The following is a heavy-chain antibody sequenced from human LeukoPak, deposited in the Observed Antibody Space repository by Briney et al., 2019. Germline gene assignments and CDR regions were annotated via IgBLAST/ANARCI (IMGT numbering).Heavy chain of an antibody. CDR3: ARGGYDFWSGYSAHPSFDY. D-gene: IGHD3-3*01. CDR1: GGSFSGYY. CDR2: INHSGST. V-gene: IGHV4-34*01. Sequence: SETLSLTCAVYGGSFSGYYWNWIRQPPGKGLEWIGEINHSGSTNYNPSLKSRVTISVDTSKNQFSLKLSSVTAADTAVYYCARGGYDFWSGYSAHPSFDYWGQGTLVTVSS. J-gene: IGHJ4*02.